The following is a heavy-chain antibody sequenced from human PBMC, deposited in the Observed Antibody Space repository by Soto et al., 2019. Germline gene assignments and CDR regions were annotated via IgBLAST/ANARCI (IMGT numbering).Heavy chain of an antibody. CDR2: IWFDGSNK. CDR1: GFTFSTYG. J-gene: IGHJ6*02. CDR3: ARLSGNILQGGMDV. D-gene: IGHD3-9*01. V-gene: IGHV3-33*01. Sequence: GGSLRLSCAASGFTFSTYGMHWVRQAPGKGLEWVSLIWFDGSNKYYADSVKGRFTISRDNSKNTLYLQMNSLRAEDTAVYYCARLSGNILQGGMDVWGQGTTVTVS.